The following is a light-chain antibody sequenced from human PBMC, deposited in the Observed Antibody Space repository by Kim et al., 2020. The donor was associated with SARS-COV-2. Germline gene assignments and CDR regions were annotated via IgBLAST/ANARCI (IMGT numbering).Light chain of an antibody. CDR2: DVS. CDR3: HQYAKSPKT. J-gene: IGKJ2*01. CDR1: QTIDRNF. Sequence: SPGQWAILSCRASQTIDRNFLAWYQQVPGLPPRLLIYDVSIRATCVPDRFSGSASGTVFSLTIDRLQPEDFAVYFCHQYAKSPKTFSQGTKLEI. V-gene: IGKV3-20*01.